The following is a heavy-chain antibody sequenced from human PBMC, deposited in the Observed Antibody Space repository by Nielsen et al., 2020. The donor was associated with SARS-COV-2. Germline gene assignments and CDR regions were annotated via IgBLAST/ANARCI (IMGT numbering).Heavy chain of an antibody. J-gene: IGHJ4*02. D-gene: IGHD5-18*01. V-gene: IGHV3-33*06. CDR3: AKGGGYSYGSYFDY. CDR1: GFTFSSYG. Sequence: GESLKISCAASGFTFSSYGMHWVRQAPGKGLEWVAIIYYDGSKKYYADSVNGRFTISRDNSKNTLYLQMNSLRGEDTAVYYCAKGGGYSYGSYFDYWGQGTLVTVSS. CDR2: IYYDGSKK.